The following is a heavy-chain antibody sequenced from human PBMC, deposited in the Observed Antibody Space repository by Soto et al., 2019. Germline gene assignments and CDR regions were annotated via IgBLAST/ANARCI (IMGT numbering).Heavy chain of an antibody. D-gene: IGHD3-22*01. Sequence: WGSLRLSCAASGFTFVTYGIRFVRHPPWKWREWVAVISSDGKSEHYADPVKGRFSISRDNSKNTLSLQMNSLRVEDTAVYYCAKTITTYSGDSRGRGALVDYWGQGTLVTVSS. J-gene: IGHJ4*02. CDR1: GFTFVTYG. CDR3: AKTITTYSGDSRGRGALVDY. V-gene: IGHV3-30*18. CDR2: ISSDGKSE.